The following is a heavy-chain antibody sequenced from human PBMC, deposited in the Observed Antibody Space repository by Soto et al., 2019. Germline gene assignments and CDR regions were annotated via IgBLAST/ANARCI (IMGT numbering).Heavy chain of an antibody. CDR2: INHSGST. Sequence: QVQLQQWGAGLLKPSETLSLTCAVYGGSFSGYYWSWIRQPPGKGLEWIGEINHSGSTNYNPSLKSRVTISVDTSKNQFSLKLSSVTAADTAVYYCAITNSRAGSDYWGQGTLVTVSS. CDR1: GGSFSGYY. V-gene: IGHV4-34*01. D-gene: IGHD6-13*01. CDR3: AITNSRAGSDY. J-gene: IGHJ4*02.